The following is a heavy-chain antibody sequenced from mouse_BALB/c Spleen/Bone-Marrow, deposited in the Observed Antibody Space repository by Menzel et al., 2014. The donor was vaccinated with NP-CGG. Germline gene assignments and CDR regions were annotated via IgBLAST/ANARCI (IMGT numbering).Heavy chain of an antibody. D-gene: IGHD2-1*01. J-gene: IGHJ2*01. CDR3: AFGNYDFDY. CDR2: IYPGDGDT. V-gene: IGHV1-80*01. Sequence: QVQLQHSGAELVRPGSSVKISCKASGYAFSSYWMNWVKQRPGQDLEWIGQIYPGDGDTNYSGKFKGKATLTADESSSTAYMQLSSLTSEDSAVYFCAFGNYDFDYWGQGTTLTVSS. CDR1: GYAFSSYW.